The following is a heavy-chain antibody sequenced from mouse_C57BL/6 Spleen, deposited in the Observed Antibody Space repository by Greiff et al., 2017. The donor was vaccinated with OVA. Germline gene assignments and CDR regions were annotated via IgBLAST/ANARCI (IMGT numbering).Heavy chain of an antibody. CDR1: GYAFSSSW. J-gene: IGHJ4*01. CDR3: ARITTVYSYAMDY. D-gene: IGHD1-1*01. Sequence: VMLVESGPELVKPGASVKISCKASGYAFSSSWMNWVKQRPGKGLEWIGRIYPGDGDTNYNGKFKGKATLTADKSSSTAYMQLSSLTSEDSAVYFCARITTVYSYAMDYWGQGTSVTVSS. V-gene: IGHV1-82*01. CDR2: IYPGDGDT.